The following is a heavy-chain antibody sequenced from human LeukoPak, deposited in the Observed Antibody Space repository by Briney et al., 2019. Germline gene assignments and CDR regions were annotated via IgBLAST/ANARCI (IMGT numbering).Heavy chain of an antibody. D-gene: IGHD3-9*01. J-gene: IGHJ4*02. Sequence: GGSLRLSCAASGFTFSSYGMHWVRQAPGKGLEWVAVISYDGSNKYYADSVKGRFTISRDNSKNTLYLQMNSLRAGDTAVYYCAKYYDILTGIDYWGQGTLVTVSS. CDR2: ISYDGSNK. CDR1: GFTFSSYG. CDR3: AKYYDILTGIDY. V-gene: IGHV3-30*18.